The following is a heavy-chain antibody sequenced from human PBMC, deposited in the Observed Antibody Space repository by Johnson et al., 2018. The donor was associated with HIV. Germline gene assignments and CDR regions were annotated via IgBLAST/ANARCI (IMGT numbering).Heavy chain of an antibody. V-gene: IGHV3-23*04. J-gene: IGHJ3*02. Sequence: VQLVESGGGLVQPGGSLRLSCAASGITVSSNYMSWVRQAPGKGLEWVSGISNSGSSTYYADSVKGRFTISRDNSKNTVWLQMNSLRGEDTAVYYCTKPSTGTYYGFHIWGQGTMVTVSS. CDR2: ISNSGSST. CDR1: GITVSSNY. CDR3: TKPSTGTYYGFHI.